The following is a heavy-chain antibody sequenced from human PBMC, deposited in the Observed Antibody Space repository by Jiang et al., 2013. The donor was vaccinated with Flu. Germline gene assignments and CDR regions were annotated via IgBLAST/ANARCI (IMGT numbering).Heavy chain of an antibody. Sequence: GAEVKKPGESLKISCKGSGYSFTSYWIGWVRQMPGKGLEWMGIINPGDSDTKYSPSVQGQVTVSADKSISTAYLQWSTLKASDTAIYYCARMDTSIDALDYWGQGTLVSVSS. V-gene: IGHV5-51*01. D-gene: IGHD1-26*01. CDR2: INPGDSDT. CDR3: ARMDTSIDALDY. CDR1: GYSFTSYW. J-gene: IGHJ4*02.